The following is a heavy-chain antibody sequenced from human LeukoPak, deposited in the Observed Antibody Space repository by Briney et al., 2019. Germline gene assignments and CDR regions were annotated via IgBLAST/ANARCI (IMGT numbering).Heavy chain of an antibody. V-gene: IGHV3-23*01. D-gene: IGHD1-1*01. CDR3: AKSASWYSAWWDS. CDR2: IAGSGGSS. J-gene: IGHJ5*01. Sequence: GGSLRLSCAASGFTFSSFAMSWVRQAPGKGLEWVSTIAGSGGSSHYADSVKGRFTISRDKSKNTLYLQMSSLRVEGTAVYYCAKSASWYSAWWDSWGQGTLVTVSS. CDR1: GFTFSSFA.